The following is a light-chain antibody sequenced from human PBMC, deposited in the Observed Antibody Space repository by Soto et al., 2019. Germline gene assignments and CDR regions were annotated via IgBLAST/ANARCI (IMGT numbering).Light chain of an antibody. J-gene: IGKJ1*01. CDR1: QTIGTY. CDR3: QQSFNLPRT. Sequence: IQMTQSPYSLSASVGDRITITCRASQTIGTYLNWYQQVPGKAPKLLIYASSSLQTGVPLRFSGSGSGTHFTLIINRLQPEDFGTYYCQQSFNLPRTFGPGTRVETK. V-gene: IGKV1-39*01. CDR2: ASS.